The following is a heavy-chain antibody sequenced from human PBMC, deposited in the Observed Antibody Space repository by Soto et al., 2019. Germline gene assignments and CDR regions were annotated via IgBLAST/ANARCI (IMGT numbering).Heavy chain of an antibody. D-gene: IGHD2-2*02. CDR3: AREGGRHCSPTGCYNAFDI. CDR1: GFSFSAFS. Sequence: GGSLRLSCVSSGFSFSAFSMNWVRQAPGKGLEWVSYISSSSTIYYADSVKGRLTISRDNAKNSLFLQMDSLRDEDTAVYYCAREGGRHCSPTGCYNAFDIWGQGTMVTVSS. V-gene: IGHV3-48*02. J-gene: IGHJ3*02. CDR2: ISSSSTI.